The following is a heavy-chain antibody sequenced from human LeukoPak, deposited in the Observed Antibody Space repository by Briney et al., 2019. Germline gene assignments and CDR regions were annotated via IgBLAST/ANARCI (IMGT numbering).Heavy chain of an antibody. V-gene: IGHV1-2*02. D-gene: IGHD3-3*01. J-gene: IGHJ6*03. Sequence: ASVKVSCKASGYTFTGYYMHWVRQAPGQGLEWMGWINPNSGGTNYAQKFQGRVTMTRDTSISTAYMELSRLRSDDTAVYYCARVKDDFWSGYSDYYYMDVWGKGTTVTVSS. CDR1: GYTFTGYY. CDR2: INPNSGGT. CDR3: ARVKDDFWSGYSDYYYMDV.